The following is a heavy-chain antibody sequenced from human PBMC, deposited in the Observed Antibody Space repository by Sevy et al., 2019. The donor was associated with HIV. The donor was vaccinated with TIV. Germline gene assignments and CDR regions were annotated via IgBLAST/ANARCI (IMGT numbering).Heavy chain of an antibody. Sequence: GGSLRLSCAASGFTFSNYAMTWVRQAPGKGLEWVSGISGSGGSTYYADSVKGRFTFSRDNSKNTVYLQMNSLRAEDTAVYYCAKGRAFSAYDAYDFWGQGTLVTVSS. CDR1: GFTFSNYA. V-gene: IGHV3-23*01. J-gene: IGHJ4*02. D-gene: IGHD5-12*01. CDR2: ISGSGGST. CDR3: AKGRAFSAYDAYDF.